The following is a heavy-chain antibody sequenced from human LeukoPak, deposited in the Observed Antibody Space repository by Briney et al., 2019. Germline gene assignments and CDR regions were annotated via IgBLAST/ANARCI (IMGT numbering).Heavy chain of an antibody. CDR2: IWYDGSNK. V-gene: IGHV3-33*01. D-gene: IGHD1-1*01. CDR1: GFTFSSYG. Sequence: PGGSLRLSCAASGFTFSSYGMHWVRQAPGKGLEWVAVIWYDGSNKYYADSVKGRLTISRDNSKNTLYLQMNSLRAEDAAVYYCARAESIDDDLLDYWGQGTLVTVSS. CDR3: ARAESIDDDLLDY. J-gene: IGHJ4*02.